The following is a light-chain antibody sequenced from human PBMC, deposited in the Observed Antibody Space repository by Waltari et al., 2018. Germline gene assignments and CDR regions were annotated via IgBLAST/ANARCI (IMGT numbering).Light chain of an antibody. CDR3: YQHFIPPFT. Sequence: DIVMTKSPDSMAVSLGERATIKCKSSQRVLYSSRNKNYLSRYQQKPGQPPKLLIYWASTPSSRVPDLFTGGVSATDFPLTISSLPAEDVAFYYCYQHFIPPFTFGPGTRVDIK. V-gene: IGKV4-1*01. CDR2: WAS. J-gene: IGKJ3*01. CDR1: QRVLYSSRNKNY.